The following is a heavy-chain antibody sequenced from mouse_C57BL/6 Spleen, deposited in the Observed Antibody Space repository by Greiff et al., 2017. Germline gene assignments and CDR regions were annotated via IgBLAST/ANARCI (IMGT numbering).Heavy chain of an antibody. CDR3: ARKGVTTVVDYFDY. V-gene: IGHV5-6*01. J-gene: IGHJ2*01. CDR1: GFTFSSYG. Sequence: EVKLVESGGDLVKPGGSLKLSCAASGFTFSSYGMSWVRQTPDRRLEWVATISSGGSYTYYPDSVKGRFTISRDNAKNTLYLQMSSLKSEDTAMYYCARKGVTTVVDYFDYWGQGTTLTVSS. D-gene: IGHD1-1*01. CDR2: ISSGGSYT.